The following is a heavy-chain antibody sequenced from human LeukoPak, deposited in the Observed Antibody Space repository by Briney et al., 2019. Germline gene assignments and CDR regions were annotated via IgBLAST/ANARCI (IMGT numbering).Heavy chain of an antibody. V-gene: IGHV3-66*01. D-gene: IGHD5-24*01. CDR2: IYSGGST. J-gene: IGHJ4*02. Sequence: GGSLRLSCAASGFTVSSNYMSWVRQAPGKGLEWVSVIYSGGSTYYADSVKGRFTISRDNSKNTLYLQMNSLRAEDTAVYYCARAMARGGNYFDYWGQGTLVTVSS. CDR3: ARAMARGGNYFDY. CDR1: GFTVSSNY.